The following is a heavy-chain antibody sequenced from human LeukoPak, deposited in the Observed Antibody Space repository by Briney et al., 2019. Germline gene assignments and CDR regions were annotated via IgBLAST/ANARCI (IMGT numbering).Heavy chain of an antibody. V-gene: IGHV3-30*01. CDR1: GFTFSSYA. Sequence: GGSLRLSCAASGFTFSSYAMHWVRQAPGKGLEWVAVISYDGSNKYYADSVKGRFTISRDNSKNTLYLQMNSLRAEDTAVYYCARDLNYALDYWGQGTLVTVSS. CDR2: ISYDGSNK. D-gene: IGHD4-11*01. CDR3: ARDLNYALDY. J-gene: IGHJ4*02.